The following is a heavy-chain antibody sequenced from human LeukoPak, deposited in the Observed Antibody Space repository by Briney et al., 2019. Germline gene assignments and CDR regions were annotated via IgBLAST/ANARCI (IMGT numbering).Heavy chain of an antibody. V-gene: IGHV4-59*01. D-gene: IGHD1-26*01. CDR3: ARTFSGSYYYYGMDV. Sequence: KPSETLSLTCTVSGGSISDYYWSWIRQPPGKGLEWIGYIYYSGSTNYNPSLKSRVTISVDTSKNQFSLKLSSVTAADTAIYYCARTFSGSYYYYGMDVWGQGTTVTVSS. J-gene: IGHJ6*02. CDR2: IYYSGST. CDR1: GGSISDYY.